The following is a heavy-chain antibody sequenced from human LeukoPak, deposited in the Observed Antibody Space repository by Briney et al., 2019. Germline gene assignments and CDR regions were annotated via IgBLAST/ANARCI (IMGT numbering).Heavy chain of an antibody. J-gene: IGHJ5*02. CDR1: GFTFSSYS. Sequence: PGGSLRLSCAASGFTFSSYSMNWVRQAPGKGLEWVSSISSSSSYIYYADSVKGRFTISRDNAKNSLYLQMNSLRAEDTAVYYCARVEQQLVLSFYHWGQGTLVTVSS. D-gene: IGHD6-13*01. CDR2: ISSSSSYI. V-gene: IGHV3-21*01. CDR3: ARVEQQLVLSFYH.